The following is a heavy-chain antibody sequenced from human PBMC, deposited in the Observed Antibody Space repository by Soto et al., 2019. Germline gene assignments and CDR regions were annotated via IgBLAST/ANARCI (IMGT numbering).Heavy chain of an antibody. CDR1: GFTFSSYS. CDR3: ERDRYNEDSSSSGRVGFDY. Sequence: GGSLRLSCAASGFTFSSYSMTWVRQAPGKGLEWVSSISSSSSYIYYADSVKGRFTISRGNAKNSLYLQMNSLRAEDTAVYYCERDRYNEDSSSSGRVGFDYWGQGTLVTVSS. J-gene: IGHJ4*02. D-gene: IGHD6-6*01. V-gene: IGHV3-21*01. CDR2: ISSSSSYI.